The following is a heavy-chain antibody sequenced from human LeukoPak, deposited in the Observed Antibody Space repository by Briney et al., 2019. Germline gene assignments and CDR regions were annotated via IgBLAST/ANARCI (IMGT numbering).Heavy chain of an antibody. Sequence: PGGTLRLSCAASGFTFSSYGMSWVRQAPGKGLEGVSVIYSGGTTYYADSVKGRFTISRDNSKNTVYFQMNSLRAEDTALYYCARRLYIVRGAYDVWGXXTMVTVS. CDR3: ARRLYIVRGAYDV. J-gene: IGHJ3*01. CDR1: GFTFSSYG. V-gene: IGHV3-53*01. CDR2: IYSGGTT. D-gene: IGHD2/OR15-2a*01.